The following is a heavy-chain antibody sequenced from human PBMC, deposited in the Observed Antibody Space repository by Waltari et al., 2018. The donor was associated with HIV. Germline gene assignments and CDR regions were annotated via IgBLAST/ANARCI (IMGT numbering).Heavy chain of an antibody. J-gene: IGHJ2*01. CDR1: GYTFTSYA. V-gene: IGHV1-3*01. CDR2: INAGNGNT. D-gene: IGHD6-13*01. Sequence: QVQLVQSGAEVKKPGASVKVSCKASGYTFTSYAMHWVRQAPGQRLEWMGWINAGNGNTKYSQKCQGRVTITRDTSASTAYMELSSLRSEDTAVYYCARAPYSSSWYGTWYFDLWGRGTLVTVSS. CDR3: ARAPYSSSWYGTWYFDL.